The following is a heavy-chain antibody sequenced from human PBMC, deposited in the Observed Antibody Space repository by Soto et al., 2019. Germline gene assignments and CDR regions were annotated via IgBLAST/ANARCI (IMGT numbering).Heavy chain of an antibody. J-gene: IGHJ4*02. CDR2: ISASGDYI. CDR1: GLTFSSYN. Sequence: EVQLVESGGGLAKPGGSLRLSCAASGLTFSSYNMKWVRQAPGKGLEWSSFISASGDYIYYSDSLKGRFTISRDNAKDSLYLQINSLRAEDTAVYYCARDARTAVGGGGPFDYWGQGTLVTVSS. V-gene: IGHV3-21*01. D-gene: IGHD5-18*01. CDR3: ARDARTAVGGGGPFDY.